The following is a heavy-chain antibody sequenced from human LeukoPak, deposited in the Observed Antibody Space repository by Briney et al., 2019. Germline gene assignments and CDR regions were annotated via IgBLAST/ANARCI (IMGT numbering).Heavy chain of an antibody. CDR3: ARDTDYYGSGTLGYLDY. Sequence: PGGSLRLSCAVSGFTVNNNFMSWVRQAPGKGLEWVSVIYSDGSTYYTDSVKGRFTISRDNSKNTLYLQMNSLRAEDTAVYYCARDTDYYGSGTLGYLDYWGQGTLVTVSS. D-gene: IGHD3-10*01. J-gene: IGHJ4*02. CDR2: IYSDGST. V-gene: IGHV3-66*01. CDR1: GFTVNNNF.